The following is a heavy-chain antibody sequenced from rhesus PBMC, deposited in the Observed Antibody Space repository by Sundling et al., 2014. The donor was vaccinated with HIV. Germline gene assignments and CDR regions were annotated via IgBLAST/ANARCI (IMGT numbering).Heavy chain of an antibody. CDR3: ARAPWSYYESGYYHYGLVF. CDR2: IVPLVGVI. CDR1: GFTFGNYA. V-gene: IGHV1-198*02. J-gene: IGHJ6*01. Sequence: QVQLVQSGAEVKKPGASVKVSCKASGFTFGNYAISWVRQAPGQGLEWMGGIVPLVGVINYAQKFQGRVTITADTSTSIAYMELSSLRSEDTAVYYCARAPWSYYESGYYHYGLVFLGVRRGRRSPVSS. D-gene: IGHD3-28*01.